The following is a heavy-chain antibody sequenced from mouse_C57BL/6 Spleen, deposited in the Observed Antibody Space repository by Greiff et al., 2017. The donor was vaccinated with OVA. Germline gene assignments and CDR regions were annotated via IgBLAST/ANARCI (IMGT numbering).Heavy chain of an antibody. CDR3: ARNYYGSSAFAY. J-gene: IGHJ3*01. V-gene: IGHV1-18*01. D-gene: IGHD1-1*01. CDR1: GYTFTDYN. Sequence: EVKLQESGPELVKPGASVKIPCKASGYTFTDYNMDWVKQSHGKSLEWIGDINPNNGGTIYNQKFKGKATLTVDKSSSTAYMELRSLTSEDTAVYYCARNYYGSSAFAYWGQGTLVTVSA. CDR2: INPNNGGT.